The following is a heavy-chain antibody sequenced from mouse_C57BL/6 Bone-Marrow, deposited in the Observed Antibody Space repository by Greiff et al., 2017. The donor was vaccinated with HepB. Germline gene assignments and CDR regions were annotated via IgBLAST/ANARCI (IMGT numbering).Heavy chain of an antibody. CDR2: ISYDGSN. J-gene: IGHJ3*01. D-gene: IGHD4-1*01. CDR1: GYSITSGYY. Sequence: EVQLVESGPGLVKPSQSLSLTCSVTGYSITSGYYWNWIRQFPGNKLEWMGYISYDGSNNYNPSLQTRISITRDPSTNPFFLKLTSVTTEDTATYDCARGELGRWFAYWGQGTVVTVSA. V-gene: IGHV3-6*01. CDR3: ARGELGRWFAY.